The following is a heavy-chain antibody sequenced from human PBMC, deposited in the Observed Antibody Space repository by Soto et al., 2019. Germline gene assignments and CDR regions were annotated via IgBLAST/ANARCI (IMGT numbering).Heavy chain of an antibody. CDR2: INNDGSNT. V-gene: IGHV3-74*01. Sequence: EVQLVESGGGLVQPGGSLRLSCAASGFTFSTYWMHWVRQPPGKGLVWVSRINNDGSNTAYADSVKGRFTISRDNAQSTLYLQMNSLRAEDTAVYYCARDPTIGTTDYGLDVWGQGTTVSVSS. CDR3: ARDPTIGTTDYGLDV. J-gene: IGHJ6*02. D-gene: IGHD1-7*01. CDR1: GFTFSTYW.